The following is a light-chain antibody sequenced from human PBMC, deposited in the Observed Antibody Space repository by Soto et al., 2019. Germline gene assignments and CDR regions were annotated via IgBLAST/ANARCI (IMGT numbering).Light chain of an antibody. CDR1: QRVYSSY. CDR3: KQYGSSLT. CDR2: DAS. V-gene: IGKV3-20*01. Sequence: MLTQSPGTLSLSPGDSVTLSCRASQRVYSSYLAWYQQRPGQAPRLLFYDASIRATGIQDRFSGSGSGTEFTLTIRRLEPEDFAVYYCKQYGSSLTCGQGTRLEIK. J-gene: IGKJ5*01.